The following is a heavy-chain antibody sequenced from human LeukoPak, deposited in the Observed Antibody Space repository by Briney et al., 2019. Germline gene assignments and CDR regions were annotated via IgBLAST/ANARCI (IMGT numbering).Heavy chain of an antibody. CDR3: ATDSLNDYGGTPGAFDI. CDR2: FDPEDGET. CDR1: GYTLTELS. D-gene: IGHD4-23*01. Sequence: ASVKVSCKVSGYTLTELSMHWVRQAPGKGLEWMGGFDPEDGETIYAQKFQGRVTMTEDTSTDTAYMELSSLRSEDTAVYYCATDSLNDYGGTPGAFDIWGQGTMVTVSS. V-gene: IGHV1-24*01. J-gene: IGHJ3*02.